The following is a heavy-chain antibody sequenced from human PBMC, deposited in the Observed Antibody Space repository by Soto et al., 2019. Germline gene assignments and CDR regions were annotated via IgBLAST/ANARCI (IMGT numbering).Heavy chain of an antibody. CDR1: GDSITTNNW. V-gene: IGHV4-4*02. Sequence: QVQLQESGPGLVKPSGTLSLTCDVSGDSITTNNWWGWVRQSPGTGLEWIGEIFHRGSTYSNPSLRSRVLMSLDKSKNQFSLRLNSVTAADTAIYYCARKYFDTTLYHIDYWGQGIPVTVSS. J-gene: IGHJ4*02. CDR3: ARKYFDTTLYHIDY. CDR2: IFHRGST. D-gene: IGHD3-22*01.